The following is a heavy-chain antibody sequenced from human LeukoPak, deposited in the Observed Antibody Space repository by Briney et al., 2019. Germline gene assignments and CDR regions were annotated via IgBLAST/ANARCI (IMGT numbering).Heavy chain of an antibody. V-gene: IGHV4-59*01. J-gene: IGHJ4*02. D-gene: IGHD5-18*01. CDR3: ARMVDTAMGPGDY. CDR1: GGSISSYY. CDR2: IYYSGST. Sequence: ASETLSLTCTVSGGSISSYYWSWIRQPPGKGLEWIGYIYYSGSTNYNPSLKSRVTISVDTSKNQFSLKLSSVTAADTAVYYCARMVDTAMGPGDYWGQGTLVTVSS.